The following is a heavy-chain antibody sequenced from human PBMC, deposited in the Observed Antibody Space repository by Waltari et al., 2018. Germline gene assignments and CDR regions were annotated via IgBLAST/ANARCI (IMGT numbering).Heavy chain of an antibody. V-gene: IGHV1-69-2*01. J-gene: IGHJ4*02. Sequence: QLVQSGAEVKKPGATVKISCKASGYTFTDYYMHWVQQPPGKGLEWMGRVDPEDGETIYAEKSQGRVTITADTSTDTAYMEMSSLRSEDTAVDYWATRPYDSSGYVYPLYDFDYWGQGTLVTVSS. CDR2: VDPEDGET. D-gene: IGHD3-22*01. CDR3: ATRPYDSSGYVYPLYDFDY. CDR1: GYTFTDYY.